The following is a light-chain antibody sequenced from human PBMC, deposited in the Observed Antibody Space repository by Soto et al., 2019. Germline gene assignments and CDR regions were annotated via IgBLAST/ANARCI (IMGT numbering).Light chain of an antibody. Sequence: QSVLTQPPSASGTPGQTVTMSCSGSTSNIGTNTVTWYQQLPGSAPKVLIYVNNQRRSGVPDRFSGSKSGTSAFLAITGLQSEDDADYYCATWDDNLNGLVFGEGTKLTVL. V-gene: IGLV1-44*01. CDR1: TSNIGTNT. CDR2: VNN. CDR3: ATWDDNLNGLV. J-gene: IGLJ2*01.